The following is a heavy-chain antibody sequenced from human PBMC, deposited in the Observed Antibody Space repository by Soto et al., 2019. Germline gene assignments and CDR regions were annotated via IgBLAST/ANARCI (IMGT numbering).Heavy chain of an antibody. V-gene: IGHV3-30*18. D-gene: IGHD1-26*01. CDR2: ISSDGGDR. CDR1: GFTFSDYA. J-gene: IGHJ4*02. CDR3: AKDFTVGAADYYFDY. Sequence: GSLRLSCAASGFTFSDYAMHWVRQAPGKGLEWVAVISSDGGDRHYADSVKGRFTISRDNSKSTLNLQMNSLRVEDTAVYYCAKDFTVGAADYYFDYWGQGALVTVSS.